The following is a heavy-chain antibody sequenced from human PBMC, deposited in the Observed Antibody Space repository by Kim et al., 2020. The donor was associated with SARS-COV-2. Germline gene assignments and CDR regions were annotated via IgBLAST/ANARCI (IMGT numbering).Heavy chain of an antibody. Sequence: ASVKVSCKASGYTFTSYAMHWVRQAPGQRLEWMGWINAGNGNTKYSQKFQGRVTITRDTSASTAYMELSSLRSEDTAVYYCARGYGDIWGPDAFDIWGRGTMVTVSS. CDR3: ARGYGDIWGPDAFDI. J-gene: IGHJ3*02. CDR1: GYTFTSYA. D-gene: IGHD2-15*01. V-gene: IGHV1-3*01. CDR2: INAGNGNT.